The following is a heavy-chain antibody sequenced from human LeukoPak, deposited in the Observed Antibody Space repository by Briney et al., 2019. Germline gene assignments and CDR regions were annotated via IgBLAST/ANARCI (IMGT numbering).Heavy chain of an antibody. CDR3: ARRLKNSNGWTFDY. CDR2: IYPGGSDT. D-gene: IGHD6-19*01. J-gene: IGHJ4*02. V-gene: IGHV5-51*01. CDR1: GYSFTNYW. Sequence: GESLKISCKGSGYSFTNYWIAWVRQMPGKGLEWMGIIYPGGSDTRYSPSFQGQVTISADRSINTAYLHWSSLEASDTAIYYCARRLKNSNGWTFDYWGQGTLVTVSS.